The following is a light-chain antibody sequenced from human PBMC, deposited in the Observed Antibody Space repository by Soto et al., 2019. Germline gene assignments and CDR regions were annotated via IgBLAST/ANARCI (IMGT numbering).Light chain of an antibody. CDR1: QDINNY. CDR3: QHYNSYSEA. V-gene: IGKV1-33*01. Sequence: DIKMSQSPSSLSASVGDRVTITCQASQDINNYLNWYQQKPGKAPKLLIYDASNLEAGVPSRFSGSGSGTEFTLTISSLQPDDFATYYCQHYNSYSEAFGQGTKVDIK. J-gene: IGKJ1*01. CDR2: DAS.